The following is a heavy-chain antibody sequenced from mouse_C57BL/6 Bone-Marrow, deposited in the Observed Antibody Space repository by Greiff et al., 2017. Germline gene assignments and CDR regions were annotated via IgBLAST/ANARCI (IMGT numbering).Heavy chain of an antibody. CDR3: TRDPYYYGSSFDY. CDR1: GYTFTDYE. D-gene: IGHD1-1*01. J-gene: IGHJ2*01. V-gene: IGHV1-15*01. Sequence: QVQLQQSGAELVRPGASVTLSCKASGYTFTDYEMHWVKQTPVHGLEWIGAIDPETGGTAYNQKFKGKAILTADKSSSTAYMALRSLTSEDSAVYYCTRDPYYYGSSFDYWGQGTTLPVSS. CDR2: IDPETGGT.